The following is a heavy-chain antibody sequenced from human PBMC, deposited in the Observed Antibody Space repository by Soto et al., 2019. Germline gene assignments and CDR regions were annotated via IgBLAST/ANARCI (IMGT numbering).Heavy chain of an antibody. V-gene: IGHV3-33*01. J-gene: IGHJ4*02. Sequence: PGGSLRLSCAASGFTFSSYGMHWVRQAPGKGLEWVAVIWYDGSNKYYADSVKGRFTISRDNSKNTLYLQMNSLRAEDTAVYYCARDRRGGSSWYFDYWGQGTLVTVSS. CDR3: ARDRRGGSSWYFDY. D-gene: IGHD6-13*01. CDR1: GFTFSSYG. CDR2: IWYDGSNK.